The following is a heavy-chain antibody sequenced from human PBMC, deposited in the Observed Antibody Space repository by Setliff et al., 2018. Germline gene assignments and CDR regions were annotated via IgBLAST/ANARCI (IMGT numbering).Heavy chain of an antibody. Sequence: PGGSLRLSCVASGLTFSRYWMTWVRHAPGKGREWVANIEEDGSEKYDVDSVKGRFTMSRDNANNALYLQMNRLTAEDTAVCYCAREMEAAGQRAFDIWGQGTMVTVSS. V-gene: IGHV3-7*01. J-gene: IGHJ3*02. D-gene: IGHD6-25*01. CDR3: AREMEAAGQRAFDI. CDR2: IEEDGSEK. CDR1: GLTFSRYW.